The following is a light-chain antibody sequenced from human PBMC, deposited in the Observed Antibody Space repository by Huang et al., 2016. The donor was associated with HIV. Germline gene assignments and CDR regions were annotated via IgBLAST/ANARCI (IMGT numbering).Light chain of an antibody. CDR1: QSVSNF. CDR3: QQRTTWPLT. CDR2: DAY. J-gene: IGKJ4*01. V-gene: IGKV3-11*01. Sequence: EIVLTQSPATLSLSPGERATLSCRASQSVSNFLAWYQQKPGQGPRFLIDDAYNRAPGTPARVSGSGSGTDFTLTISSLGPEDFAVYYCQQRTTWPLTFGGGTKVEIK.